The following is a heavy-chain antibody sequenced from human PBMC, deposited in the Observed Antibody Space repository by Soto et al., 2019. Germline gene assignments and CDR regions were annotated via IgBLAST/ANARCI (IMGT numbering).Heavy chain of an antibody. CDR1: GYIFTSQG. D-gene: IGHD1-26*01. CDR3: ARGRTRERDY. Sequence: QIQLVQSGAEVKKPGASVKVSCKASGYIFTSQGISWVRQAPGQGLEWMGWISTYNGNPNYAQKLQGRVTMTTNTSTTTAFLELRSLTSDVTAVYYWARGRTRERDYWGQGPPVIVSS. V-gene: IGHV1-18*01. CDR2: ISTYNGNP. J-gene: IGHJ4*02.